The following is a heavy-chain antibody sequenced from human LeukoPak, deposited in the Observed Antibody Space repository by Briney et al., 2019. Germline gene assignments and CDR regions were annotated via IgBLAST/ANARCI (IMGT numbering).Heavy chain of an antibody. Sequence: SETLSLTCTISGGSISSYYWSWIRQPPGKGLEWIGYIYYSGSTSYNPSLKSRVTILVDTSKNQFSLKVTSVTAADTAVYYCARLNGGYWGQGTLVTVSS. V-gene: IGHV4-59*08. CDR2: IYYSGST. CDR3: ARLNGGY. J-gene: IGHJ4*02. D-gene: IGHD1-1*01. CDR1: GGSISSYY.